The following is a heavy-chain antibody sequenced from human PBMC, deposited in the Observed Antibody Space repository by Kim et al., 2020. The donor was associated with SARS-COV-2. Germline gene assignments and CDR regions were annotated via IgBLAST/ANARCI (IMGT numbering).Heavy chain of an antibody. V-gene: IGHV1-3*01. Sequence: NTKHSQKLQGRVPVTRDTSASTVYMELSSLTSEDTAVYYCARNSGSVMDVWGQGTTVTVFS. CDR2: NT. J-gene: IGHJ6*02. CDR3: ARNSGSVMDV.